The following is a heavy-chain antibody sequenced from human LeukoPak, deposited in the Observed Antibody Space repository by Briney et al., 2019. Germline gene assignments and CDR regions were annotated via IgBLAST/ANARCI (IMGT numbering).Heavy chain of an antibody. V-gene: IGHV6-1*01. D-gene: IGHD6-13*01. J-gene: IGHJ4*02. CDR2: TYFRSKWYK. CDR3: ARDLGTSGWYTFDF. CDR1: GDILSSKNGA. Sequence: SQTLSLTCDLCGDILSSKNGAWHWVRQSPARGLEWLVRTYFRSKWYKEYAVSVQGRISINPDTSKNQYSLYLYAVTPEDTAVYYCARDLGTSGWYTFDFWGQGTLVTVSS.